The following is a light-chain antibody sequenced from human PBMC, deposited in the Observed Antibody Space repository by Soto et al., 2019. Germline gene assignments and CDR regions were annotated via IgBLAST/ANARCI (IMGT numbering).Light chain of an antibody. CDR2: DAS. V-gene: IGKV1-5*01. J-gene: IGKJ1*01. CDR3: QQYYRYPWT. Sequence: DIQMTQSPSTLSASVGDRVTITRRASQTINSFLAWYQQTPGKAPKLLIYDASSLQSGVPSRFSGGGSGTEFTLTISSLQPDDFATFHCQQYYRYPWTFGQGTKVDI. CDR1: QTINSF.